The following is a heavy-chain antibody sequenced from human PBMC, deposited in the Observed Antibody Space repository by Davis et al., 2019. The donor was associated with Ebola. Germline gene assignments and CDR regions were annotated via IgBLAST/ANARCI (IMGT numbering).Heavy chain of an antibody. J-gene: IGHJ4*02. Sequence: GESLKISCKGSGYSFTSYWIAWVRQMPGKGLEWMGIIYPDDSDTRYSPSFQGQVTISADKSINTAYLQWSSLKASDTAMYYCARGDSSGYSLARPFEYWGQGTLVTVSS. CDR2: IYPDDSDT. D-gene: IGHD3-22*01. CDR3: ARGDSSGYSLARPFEY. V-gene: IGHV5-51*01. CDR1: GYSFTSYW.